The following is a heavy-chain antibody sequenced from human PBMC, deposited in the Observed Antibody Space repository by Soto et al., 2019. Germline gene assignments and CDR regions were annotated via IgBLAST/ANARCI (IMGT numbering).Heavy chain of an antibody. D-gene: IGHD2-15*01. CDR2: IWYDGSNK. CDR3: ARADCTGAYCYSWPFNYGVDV. J-gene: IGHJ6*02. CDR1: GFTFNTYG. V-gene: IGHV3-33*08. Sequence: GGSLRLSCTTSGFTFNTYGMHWVRHAPGKGLEWVAIIWYDGSNKYYADSVKGRFTISRDNSRNTLYLQMNSLRAEDTALYYCARADCTGAYCYSWPFNYGVDVWGQGTTVTVSS.